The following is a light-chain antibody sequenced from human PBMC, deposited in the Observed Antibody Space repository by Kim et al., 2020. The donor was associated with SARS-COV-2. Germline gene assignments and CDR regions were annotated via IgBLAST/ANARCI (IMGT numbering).Light chain of an antibody. V-gene: IGKV1-5*03. CDR3: QQYNSYSWT. Sequence: DIQMTQSPSTLSASVGDRVTITCRASQSISSWLAWYQQKPGKAPKVLMYEASSLESGVPSRFSGSGSGTEFTLTISSLQPXDCATYYCQQYNSYSWTFGQGTKVDIK. CDR2: EAS. CDR1: QSISSW. J-gene: IGKJ1*01.